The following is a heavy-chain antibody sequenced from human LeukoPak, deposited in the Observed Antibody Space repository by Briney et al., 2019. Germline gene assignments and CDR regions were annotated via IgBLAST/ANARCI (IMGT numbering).Heavy chain of an antibody. CDR2: ISGDGGST. D-gene: IGHD3-3*01. J-gene: IGHJ4*02. V-gene: IGHV3-43*02. CDR1: GFTFDAYA. Sequence: AGGSLRLSCAASGFTFDAYAMHWVRQAPGKGLEWVSLISGDGGSTYYADSVKGRFTISRDNSKNSLYLQMNSLRTEDTALYYCAKDVFPYYDFWSGYSPGYFDYWGQGTLVTVSS. CDR3: AKDVFPYYDFWSGYSPGYFDY.